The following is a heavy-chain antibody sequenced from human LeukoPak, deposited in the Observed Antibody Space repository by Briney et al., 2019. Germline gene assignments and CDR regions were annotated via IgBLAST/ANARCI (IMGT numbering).Heavy chain of an antibody. J-gene: IGHJ4*02. V-gene: IGHV7-4-1*02. CDR1: GYTFTSYA. CDR3: AEAAPYSGSYPNGY. CDR2: INTNTGNP. D-gene: IGHD1-26*01. Sequence: ASVKVSCKASGYTFTSYAMNWVRQAPGQGLEWMGWINTNTGNPTYAQGFTGRFVFSLDASVSTAYLQISSLKAEDTAVYYCAEAAPYSGSYPNGYWGQGTLVTVSS.